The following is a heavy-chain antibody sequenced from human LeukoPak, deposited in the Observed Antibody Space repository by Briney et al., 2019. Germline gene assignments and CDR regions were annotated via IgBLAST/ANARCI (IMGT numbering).Heavy chain of an antibody. J-gene: IGHJ4*02. CDR1: GFTFDDYA. D-gene: IGHD2-15*01. CDR3: AKDRGYCSGGSCSHFDH. Sequence: PGRSLRLSCAASGFTFDDYATHWVRHAPGKGLEWVSGISWNSGSIGYADSVKGRFTISRDNAKNSLYLQMNSLRAEDTALYYCAKDRGYCSGGSCSHFDHWGQGTLVTVSS. V-gene: IGHV3-9*01. CDR2: ISWNSGSI.